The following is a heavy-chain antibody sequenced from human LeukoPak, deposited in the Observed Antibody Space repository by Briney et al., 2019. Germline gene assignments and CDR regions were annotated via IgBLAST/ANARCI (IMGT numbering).Heavy chain of an antibody. V-gene: IGHV4-39*07. D-gene: IGHD3-10*01. CDR1: GGSFSSYY. CDR2: IYYSGST. CDR3: ATSGPIYYGSGSYYNYFDY. Sequence: SETLSLTCAVYGGSFSSYYWGWIRQPPGKGLEWIGSIYYSGSTYYNPSLKSRVTISVDTSKNQFSLKLSSVTAADTAVYYCATSGPIYYGSGSYYNYFDYWGQGTLVTVSS. J-gene: IGHJ4*02.